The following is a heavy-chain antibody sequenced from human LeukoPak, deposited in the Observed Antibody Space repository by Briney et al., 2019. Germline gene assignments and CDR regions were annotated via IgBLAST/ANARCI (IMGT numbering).Heavy chain of an antibody. CDR1: GFTVNNHA. CDR3: AKDEHDYGPDY. Sequence: KSGGSLRLSCVASGFTVNNHAMHWVRLTPGKGLEWVAGVFWNGSDKCYADSVKGRFTIFRDNAKNTLYLQMNSLRAEDTAVYYCAKDEHDYGPDYWGQGTLVTVSS. D-gene: IGHD4-17*01. CDR2: VFWNGSDK. V-gene: IGHV3-9*01. J-gene: IGHJ4*02.